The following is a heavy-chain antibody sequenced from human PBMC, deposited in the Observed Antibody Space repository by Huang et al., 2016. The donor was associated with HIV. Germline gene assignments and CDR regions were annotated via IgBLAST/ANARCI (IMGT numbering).Heavy chain of an antibody. V-gene: IGHV3-74*01. CDR3: ARDPRIQSWLNFFDY. J-gene: IGHJ4*02. Sequence: EVQLVESGGGLVQPGGSLRLSCAASGFSISSYWMHWGRQGPGKGLVWVSRIKRDGSSTSYADSVKGRFTISRDNAKNTLYLQMNSLRAEDTAVYYCARDPRIQSWLNFFDYWGQGTLVSVSS. D-gene: IGHD3-22*01. CDR1: GFSISSYW. CDR2: IKRDGSST.